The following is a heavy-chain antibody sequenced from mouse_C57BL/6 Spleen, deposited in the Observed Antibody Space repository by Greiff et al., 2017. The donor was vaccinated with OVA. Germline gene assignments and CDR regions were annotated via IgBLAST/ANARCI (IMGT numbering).Heavy chain of an antibody. J-gene: IGHJ3*01. Sequence: LQLQQSGAELVKPGASVKMSCKASGYTFTSYWITWVKQRPGQGLEWIGDIYPGSGSTNYNEKFKCKATLTVDKSSSTAYMQLSSLTSEDSAVYYCAREDYYGSSWFAYWGQGTLVTVSA. D-gene: IGHD1-1*01. CDR3: AREDYYGSSWFAY. CDR2: IYPGSGST. V-gene: IGHV1-55*01. CDR1: GYTFTSYW.